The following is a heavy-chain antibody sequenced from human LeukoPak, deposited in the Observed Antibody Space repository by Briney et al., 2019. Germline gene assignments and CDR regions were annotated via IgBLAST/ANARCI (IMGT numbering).Heavy chain of an antibody. CDR3: AKSGGFFDT. J-gene: IGHJ5*02. Sequence: PGGSLRLSCAASGFTFSTYSINWVRQAPGKGLEWVANINQDETEKFYVDSVVGRFTISRDNGKNFLYLQMNSLRAEDTAVYYCAKSGGFFDTWGQGTLVTVSS. D-gene: IGHD1-26*01. V-gene: IGHV3-7*01. CDR2: INQDETEK. CDR1: GFTFSTYS.